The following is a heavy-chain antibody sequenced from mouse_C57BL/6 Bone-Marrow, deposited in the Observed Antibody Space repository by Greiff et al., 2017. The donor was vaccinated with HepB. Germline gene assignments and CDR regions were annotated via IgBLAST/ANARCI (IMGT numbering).Heavy chain of an antibody. CDR1: GFNIKDDY. D-gene: IGHD1-1*01. CDR3: TNYYARGAMDY. V-gene: IGHV14-4*01. J-gene: IGHJ4*01. CDR2: IDPENGDT. Sequence: VQLQHSGAELVRPGASVKLSCTASGFNIKDDYMHWVKQRPEQGLEWIGWIDPENGDTEYASKFQGKATITADTSSNTAYLQLSSLTSEDTAVYYCTNYYARGAMDYWGQGTSVTVSS.